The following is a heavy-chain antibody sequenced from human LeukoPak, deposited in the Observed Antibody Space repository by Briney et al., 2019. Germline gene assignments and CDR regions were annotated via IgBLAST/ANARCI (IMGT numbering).Heavy chain of an antibody. CDR2: ISAYNGNT. V-gene: IGHV1-18*01. CDR3: AISSPVPYCSGGSCDDDY. D-gene: IGHD2-15*01. Sequence: ASVKVSCKASGYTFTSYGISWVRQAPGQGLEWMGWISAYNGNTNYAQKLQGRVTMTTDTSTSTAYMELRSLRSEDTAVYYCAISSPVPYCSGGSCDDDYWGQGTLVTVSS. J-gene: IGHJ4*02. CDR1: GYTFTSYG.